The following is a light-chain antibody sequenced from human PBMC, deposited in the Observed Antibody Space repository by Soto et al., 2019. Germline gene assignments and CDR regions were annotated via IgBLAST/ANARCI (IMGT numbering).Light chain of an antibody. V-gene: IGLV2-14*01. J-gene: IGLJ1*01. CDR2: EVS. CDR3: FSVATCTTHV. Sequence: QSALTQPASVSGSPGQSVTISCTGTSSDVGAYNYVSWFQQHPDKAPKLMIYEVSNRPAGVSNRFAGSKSGNAASLTISGRQAEDEAYYFCFSVATCTTHVFGPGTKLTVL. CDR1: SSDVGAYNY.